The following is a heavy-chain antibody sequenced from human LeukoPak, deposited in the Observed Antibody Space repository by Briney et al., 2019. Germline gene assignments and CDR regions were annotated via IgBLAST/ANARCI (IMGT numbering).Heavy chain of an antibody. CDR1: GGSISSSSYY. D-gene: IGHD2/OR15-2a*01. Sequence: PSETLSLTCTVSGGSISSSSYYWGWIRQPPGKGLEWIGSIYYSGSTYYNPSLKSRVTISVDTSKNQFSLKLSSVTAADTAVYYCASRGSVQYPGDYWGQGTLVTVSS. V-gene: IGHV4-39*01. J-gene: IGHJ4*02. CDR3: ASRGSVQYPGDY. CDR2: IYYSGST.